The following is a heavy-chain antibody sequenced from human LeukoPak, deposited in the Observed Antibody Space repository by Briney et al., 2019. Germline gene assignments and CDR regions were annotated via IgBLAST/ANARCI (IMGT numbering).Heavy chain of an antibody. D-gene: IGHD3-22*01. V-gene: IGHV4-30-2*01. CDR1: GGSISSGGYS. J-gene: IGHJ4*02. CDR2: IYHSGST. CDR3: ARAQNYYDSSGYSSFKFDY. Sequence: SETLSLTCAVSGGSISSGGYSWSWIRQPPGKGLEWIGYIYHSGSTYYNPSLKSRVTISVDRSKNQFSLKLSSVTAADTAVYYCARAQNYYDSSGYSSFKFDYWGQGTLVTVSS.